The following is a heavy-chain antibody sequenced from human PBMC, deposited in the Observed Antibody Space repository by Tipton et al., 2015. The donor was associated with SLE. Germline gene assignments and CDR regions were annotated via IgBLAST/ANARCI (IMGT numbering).Heavy chain of an antibody. J-gene: IGHJ6*02. CDR2: ISYDGSNK. V-gene: IGHV3-30*03. CDR1: GFTFSSYW. Sequence: SLRLSCAASGFTFSSYWMSWVRQAPGKGLEWVAVISYDGSNKYYADSVKGRFTISRDNSKNTLYLQMNSLRAEDTAVYYCTRRVGSYYGMDVWGQGTTVTVSS. CDR3: TRRVGSYYGMDV. D-gene: IGHD3-10*01.